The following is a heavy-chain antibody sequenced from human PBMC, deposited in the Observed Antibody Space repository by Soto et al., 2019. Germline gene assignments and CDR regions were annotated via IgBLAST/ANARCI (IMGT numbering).Heavy chain of an antibody. D-gene: IGHD4-17*01. CDR1: GGSFSGYY. CDR3: AGEYGEYGVIDY. V-gene: IGHV4-34*01. CDR2: INHRGST. J-gene: IGHJ4*02. Sequence: QVQLQQWGAGLLKPSETLSLTCAVYGGSFSGYYWSWIRQPPGKGLEWIGEINHRGSTNYNPSLKSGVTIAVDTSNNQFSLKLSSVTAADSAVYYCAGEYGEYGVIDYWGQGTLVTVSS.